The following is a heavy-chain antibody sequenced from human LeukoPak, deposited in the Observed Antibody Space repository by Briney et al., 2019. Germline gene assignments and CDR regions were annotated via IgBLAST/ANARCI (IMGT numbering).Heavy chain of an antibody. Sequence: GGSLRLSCAASGFTFSSYGMHWVRQAPGKGLEWVAFIRYDGSNKYYADSVKGRFTISRDNSKNTLYLQMNSLRAEDTAVYYCATFPDSSGYYLMGGDWFDPWGQGTLVTVSS. CDR3: ATFPDSSGYYLMGGDWFDP. D-gene: IGHD3-22*01. J-gene: IGHJ5*02. CDR1: GFTFSSYG. V-gene: IGHV3-30*02. CDR2: IRYDGSNK.